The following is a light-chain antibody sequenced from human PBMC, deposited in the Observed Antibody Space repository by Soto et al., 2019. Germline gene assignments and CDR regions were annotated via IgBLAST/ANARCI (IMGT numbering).Light chain of an antibody. Sequence: EIVLTQSPGTLSLSPGERATHSCRASQSVSSSYLAWYQQKPGQAPRLLIYGASSRATGIPDRFSGSGSGTDFTLTISRLEPEDFAVYYCHQYDSSPLTFRGGTKVEIK. V-gene: IGKV3-20*01. J-gene: IGKJ4*01. CDR1: QSVSSSY. CDR3: HQYDSSPLT. CDR2: GAS.